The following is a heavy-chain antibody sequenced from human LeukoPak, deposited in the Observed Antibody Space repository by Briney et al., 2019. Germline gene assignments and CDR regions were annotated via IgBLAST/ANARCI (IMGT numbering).Heavy chain of an antibody. CDR1: GGTFSSYA. J-gene: IGHJ1*01. D-gene: IGHD3-22*01. V-gene: IGHV1-69*05. CDR2: IIPIFGTA. CDR3: ARVGEYYYDSSGYLLQH. Sequence: ASVKVSCKASGGTFSSYAISWVRQAPGQGLEWMGEIIPIFGTANYAQKFQGRVTITTDESTSTAYMELSSLRSEDTAVYYCARVGEYYYDSSGYLLQHWGQGILVTVSS.